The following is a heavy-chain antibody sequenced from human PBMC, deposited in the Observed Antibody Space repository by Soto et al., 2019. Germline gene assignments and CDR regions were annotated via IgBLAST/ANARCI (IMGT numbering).Heavy chain of an antibody. V-gene: IGHV4-59*01. CDR2: IYYSGST. CDR1: GGSINSYY. Sequence: KPSDTVSLTCTVSGGSINSYYWSWIRQPPGKGLEWIGYIYYSGSTNYNPSLKSRVTISVDTSKNQFSLKLSSVTAADTAVYYCARDRGVSGSHYYYYYYGMDVWGEGTPVTVYS. CDR3: ARDRGVSGSHYYYYYYGMDV. D-gene: IGHD1-26*01. J-gene: IGHJ6*01.